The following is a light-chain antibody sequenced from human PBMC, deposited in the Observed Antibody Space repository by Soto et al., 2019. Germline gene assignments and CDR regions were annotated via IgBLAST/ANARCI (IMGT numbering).Light chain of an antibody. V-gene: IGLV2-14*01. CDR3: SSYTSSSTVV. CDR1: NSDVGGYNY. CDR2: DVS. Sequence: QSALTQPASVSGSPGQSITISCTGTNSDVGGYNYVSWYQQHPGKAPKLMIYDVSNRPSGVSNRFSGYKSVNTASLTISGLQAEDEADYYCSSYTSSSTVVFGGGTKLTVL. J-gene: IGLJ2*01.